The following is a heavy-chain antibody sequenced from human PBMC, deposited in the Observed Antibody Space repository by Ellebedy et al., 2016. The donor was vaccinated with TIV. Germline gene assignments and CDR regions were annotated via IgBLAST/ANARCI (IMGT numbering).Heavy chain of an antibody. CDR2: IYWDDDQ. J-gene: IGHJ4*02. D-gene: IGHD3-22*01. CDR3: AHRQRRYDDISGYYEYYFDY. CDR1: GFSLNTSGVG. V-gene: IGHV2-5*02. Sequence: SGPTLVKPTQTLTLTCTFSGFSLNTSGVGVGWIRQPRGKALGWLALIYWDDDQRYSPSLRSRLTITKDTSKNQVVLTMTNMDPVDTATYFCAHRQRRYDDISGYYEYYFDYWGQGTLVTVSS.